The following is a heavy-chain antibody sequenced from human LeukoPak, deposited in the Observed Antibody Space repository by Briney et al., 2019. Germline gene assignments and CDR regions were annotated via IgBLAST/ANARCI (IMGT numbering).Heavy chain of an antibody. D-gene: IGHD3-10*01. CDR1: GGSISSSSYY. J-gene: IGHJ4*02. Sequence: SETLSLTCTVSGGSISSSSYYWGWIRQPPGKGLEWIGSINYSGSTYYNPSLKSRVTISVDTSKNQFSLKLSSVTAADTAVYYCARDSGGETFDYWGQGTLVTVSS. CDR2: INYSGST. V-gene: IGHV4-39*07. CDR3: ARDSGGETFDY.